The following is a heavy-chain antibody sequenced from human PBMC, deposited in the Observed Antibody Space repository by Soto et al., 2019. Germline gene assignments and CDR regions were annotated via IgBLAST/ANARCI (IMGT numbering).Heavy chain of an antibody. CDR2: INSDGSTI. Sequence: GGSLRLSCAASGFNFGPFWMHWVRQVPGKGLVWVSHINSDGSTIVYADSVKGRFTISRDNAKNSLYLQMSSLRADDTALYYCVRDQGSYYNSYFDYWGQGTLVAVSS. J-gene: IGHJ4*02. CDR3: VRDQGSYYNSYFDY. CDR1: GFNFGPFW. D-gene: IGHD3-10*01. V-gene: IGHV3-74*01.